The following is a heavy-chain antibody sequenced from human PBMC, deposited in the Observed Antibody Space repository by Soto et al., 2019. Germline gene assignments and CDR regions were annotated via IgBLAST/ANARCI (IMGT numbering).Heavy chain of an antibody. CDR2: SSASGADT. J-gene: IGHJ6*02. CDR1: GFTFTTYA. D-gene: IGHD3-3*01. Sequence: GGSLRLSCAASGFTFTTYAMTWVRQAPGRGLEWVSGSSASGADTYYADSVKGRFTVSRDNSKNTLYLQMNSLRADDTAIYYWAKKGRYAKGVYGVYFFGGAVGARGTTFTFS. CDR3: AKKGRYAKGVYGVYFFGGAV. V-gene: IGHV3-23*01.